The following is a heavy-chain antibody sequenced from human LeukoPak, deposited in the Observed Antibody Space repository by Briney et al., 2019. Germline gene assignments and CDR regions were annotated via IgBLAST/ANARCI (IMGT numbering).Heavy chain of an antibody. V-gene: IGHV4-34*01. CDR1: GGSFSGYY. Sequence: SETLSLTCAVYGGSFSGYYWSWIRQPPGKGLEWIGEINHSGSTNYNPSLKSRVTISVDTSKNQFSLKLSSVTAADTAVYYCAGTGPYTMVRGVINWFDPWGQGTLVTVSS. J-gene: IGHJ5*02. D-gene: IGHD3-10*01. CDR2: INHSGST. CDR3: AGTGPYTMVRGVINWFDP.